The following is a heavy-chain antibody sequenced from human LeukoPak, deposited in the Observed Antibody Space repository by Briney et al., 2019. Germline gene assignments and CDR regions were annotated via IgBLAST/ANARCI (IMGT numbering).Heavy chain of an antibody. D-gene: IGHD3-10*01. Sequence: SVKVSCKASGGTFSSYAISWVRQAPGQGLEWMGRIIPILGIANYAQKFQGRVTITADKSTSTVYMELSSLRSEDTAVYYCARSTMVRGVIPPPSDYWGQGTLVTVSS. CDR2: IIPILGIA. CDR1: GGTFSSYA. V-gene: IGHV1-69*04. CDR3: ARSTMVRGVIPPPSDY. J-gene: IGHJ4*02.